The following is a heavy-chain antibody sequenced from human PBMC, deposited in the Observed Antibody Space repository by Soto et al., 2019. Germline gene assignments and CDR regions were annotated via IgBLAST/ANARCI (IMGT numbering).Heavy chain of an antibody. CDR2: ISPYTGKT. J-gene: IGHJ4*02. CDR3: ARLGWELLSGRRYFDC. D-gene: IGHD1-26*01. CDR1: GYTFSDFA. Sequence: QVLLVQSGSEVKKPGASMKVSCQTSGYTFSDFALTWVRQVPDKGLVWLGWISPYTGKTNYAQRVHDRVALTTDTSSRTAYLELRSLTYDDTAVYYCARLGWELLSGRRYFDCWGQGTLVTVSS. V-gene: IGHV1-18*04.